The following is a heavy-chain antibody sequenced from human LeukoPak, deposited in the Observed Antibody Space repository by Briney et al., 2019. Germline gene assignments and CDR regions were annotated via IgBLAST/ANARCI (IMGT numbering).Heavy chain of an antibody. CDR1: GFTFSSYG. V-gene: IGHV3-53*01. Sequence: GGSLRLSCAASGFTFSSYGMSWVRQAPGKGLEWVSVIYSGGSTYYADSVKGRFTISRDNSKNTLYLQMNSLRAEDTAVYYCARDSEAAAAIDYWGQGTLVTVSS. CDR3: ARDSEAAAAIDY. CDR2: IYSGGST. D-gene: IGHD6-13*01. J-gene: IGHJ4*02.